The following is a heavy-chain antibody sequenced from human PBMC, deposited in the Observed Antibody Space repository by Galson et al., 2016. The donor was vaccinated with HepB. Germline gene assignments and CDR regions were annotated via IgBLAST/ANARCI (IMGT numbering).Heavy chain of an antibody. CDR1: GFTVSGTY. CDR2: ICGSGGDI. J-gene: IGHJ4*02. Sequence: SLRLSCAASGFTVSGTYMSWARQAPGKGLEWVSTICGSGGDIDYADSVQGRFTISRDNSKNTLSLQMNSLRAEDTATYYCAIVPSHWIENPFALWGQGALVTVSS. CDR3: AIVPSHWIENPFAL. D-gene: IGHD2-2*03. V-gene: IGHV3-23*01.